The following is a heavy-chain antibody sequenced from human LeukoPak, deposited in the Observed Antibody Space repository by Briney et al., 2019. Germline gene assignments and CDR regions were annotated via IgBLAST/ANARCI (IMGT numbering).Heavy chain of an antibody. CDR3: ASTANKVEPADIHY. CDR1: GFTFSSYA. J-gene: IGHJ4*02. CDR2: ISGSGGST. D-gene: IGHD1/OR15-1a*01. V-gene: IGHV3-23*01. Sequence: GGSLRLSCAASGFTFSSYAMSWVRQAPGKGLEWVSAISGSGGSTYYADSVKGRFTISRDNSKNPLYLQMNSLRAEDTAVYYCASTANKVEPADIHYWGQGTLVTVSS.